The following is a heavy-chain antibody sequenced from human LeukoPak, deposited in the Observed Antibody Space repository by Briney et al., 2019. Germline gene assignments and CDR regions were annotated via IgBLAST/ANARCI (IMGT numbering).Heavy chain of an antibody. V-gene: IGHV3-48*03. D-gene: IGHD6-13*01. CDR1: GFTFSSYE. J-gene: IGHJ4*02. Sequence: PGGSLRLSCAASGFTFSSYEMNWVRQAPGKGLELGSYISSSGSTIYYADSVKGRFTISRDNAKNSLYLQMNSLRAEDTAVYYCARLGYSSSVYDYWGQGTLVTVSS. CDR3: ARLGYSSSVYDY. CDR2: ISSSGSTI.